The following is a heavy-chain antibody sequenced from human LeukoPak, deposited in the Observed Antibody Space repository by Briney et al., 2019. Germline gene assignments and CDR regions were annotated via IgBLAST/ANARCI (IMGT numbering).Heavy chain of an antibody. D-gene: IGHD6-13*01. J-gene: IGHJ4*02. CDR1: GYTFTSYG. V-gene: IGHV1-18*01. Sequence: GASAKVSCKASGYTFTSYGISWVRQAPGQGLEWMGWISAYNGNKNYAQKLQGRVTMTTDTSTSTAYMELRSLRSDDTAVYYCARHLGSSWYSPIDYWGQGTLVTVSS. CDR3: ARHLGSSWYSPIDY. CDR2: ISAYNGNK.